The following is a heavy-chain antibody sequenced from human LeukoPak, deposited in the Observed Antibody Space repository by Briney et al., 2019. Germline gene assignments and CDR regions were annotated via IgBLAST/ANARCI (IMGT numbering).Heavy chain of an antibody. Sequence: SETLSLTCTVSGGSISSSYYYWGWIRQPPGKGLEWIGSIYYSGSTYYNPSLQSRVTISVDTSKNQLSLKLSSVSAADTAVYYCARARDYGAYNWFDPWGQGTLVTVSS. CDR1: GGSISSSYYY. CDR2: IYYSGST. D-gene: IGHD4-17*01. V-gene: IGHV4-39*01. J-gene: IGHJ5*02. CDR3: ARARDYGAYNWFDP.